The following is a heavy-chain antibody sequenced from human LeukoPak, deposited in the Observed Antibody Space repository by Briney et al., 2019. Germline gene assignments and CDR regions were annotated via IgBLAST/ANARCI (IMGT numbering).Heavy chain of an antibody. V-gene: IGHV3-53*01. CDR1: GLTVSSNF. J-gene: IGHJ6*02. D-gene: IGHD6-19*01. CDR2: IYPGGTT. CDR3: ARDGRQRVAGNYNYDGMDV. Sequence: GGSLRLSCAASGLTVSSNFMNWVRQAPGKGLEWVSVIYPGGTTHDPHPEKRRFTISKDSSKNTLYLEMNSLRAEDTAVYYCARDGRQRVAGNYNYDGMDVWGQGTTVTVSS.